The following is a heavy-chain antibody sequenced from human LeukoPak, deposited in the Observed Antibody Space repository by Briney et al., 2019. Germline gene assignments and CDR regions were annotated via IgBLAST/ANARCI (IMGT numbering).Heavy chain of an antibody. V-gene: IGHV4-4*02. CDR2: IFHSGST. D-gene: IGHD6-13*01. CDR1: GGSISSNNW. Sequence: PSGTLSLTCAVSGGSISSNNWWSWVRQPPGKGLEWIGEIFHSGSTNYNPSLKSRVTISVDKSKNQFSLKLNSVTAADTAVYYCARAGPRGSTWYPYWGQGTLVTVSS. CDR3: ARAGPRGSTWYPY. J-gene: IGHJ4*02.